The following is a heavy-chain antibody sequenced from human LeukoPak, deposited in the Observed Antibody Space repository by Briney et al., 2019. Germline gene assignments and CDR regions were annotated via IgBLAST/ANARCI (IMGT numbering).Heavy chain of an antibody. CDR1: GSTFSSYD. Sequence: ASVKVSCKDSGSTFSSYDINWERQATGQGLEWMGWMNPNSGDTGYTQRFQGRVTMTRDTSISTAYMELSSLRSEDTAVYYCARGPYGTGSHFDFWGQGTLVTVSS. CDR2: MNPNSGDT. J-gene: IGHJ4*02. CDR3: ARGPYGTGSHFDF. V-gene: IGHV1-8*02. D-gene: IGHD3-10*01.